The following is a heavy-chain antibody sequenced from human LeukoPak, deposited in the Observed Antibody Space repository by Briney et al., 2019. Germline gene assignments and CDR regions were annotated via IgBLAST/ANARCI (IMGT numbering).Heavy chain of an antibody. V-gene: IGHV3-9*01. J-gene: IGHJ4*02. CDR2: IIWNSGSI. Sequence: GRSLRLSCAASGFTFDDYAMHWVRQAPGKGLEWVSGIIWNSGSIGYADSVKGRFTISRDNAKNSLYLQMNSLRAEDTALYHCAKDISVGATPYYFDYWGQGTLVTVSS. CDR1: GFTFDDYA. CDR3: AKDISVGATPYYFDY. D-gene: IGHD1-26*01.